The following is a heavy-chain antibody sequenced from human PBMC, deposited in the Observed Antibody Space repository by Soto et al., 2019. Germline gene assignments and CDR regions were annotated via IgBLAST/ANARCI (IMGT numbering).Heavy chain of an antibody. CDR2: INSASTTT. CDR1: GFPFNTYA. CDR3: ARDLSH. V-gene: IGHV3-48*02. J-gene: IGHJ4*02. Sequence: DVQLVESGGGLVQPGGSLRLSCAASGFPFNTYAMHWVRQAPGKGLEWISYINSASTTTFHADSVKGRFTVSRDNAENSLYLQMSSLRHEDSAGYYCARDLSHWGQGTLVTVSS.